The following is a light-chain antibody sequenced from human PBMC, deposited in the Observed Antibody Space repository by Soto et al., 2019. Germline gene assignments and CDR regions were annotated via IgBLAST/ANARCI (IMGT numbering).Light chain of an antibody. CDR3: SSYTSSSTPYV. J-gene: IGLJ1*01. CDR1: SSDVGGYNY. Sequence: QSALTQPASVSGSPGQSITISCTGTSSDVGGYNYVSWYQQRPGKAPKLMIYDVSNRPSGVSNRFSGSKSGNTASLTISGLLAEDEADYYCSSYTSSSTPYVFGTGTKLTV. CDR2: DVS. V-gene: IGLV2-14*01.